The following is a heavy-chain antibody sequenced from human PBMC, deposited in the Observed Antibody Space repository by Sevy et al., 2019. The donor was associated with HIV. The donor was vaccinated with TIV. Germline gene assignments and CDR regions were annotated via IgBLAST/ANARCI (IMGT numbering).Heavy chain of an antibody. CDR2: ISGSGGRT. CDR1: GFTFTSYA. J-gene: IGHJ4*02. Sequence: GGSLRLSCAASGFTFTSYAMSWVRQAPGKGLEWVSGISGSGGRTYYADSVKGRFTISRDNSKNTLYLQMNSLRDEDKAVYYCGRDCYNSEAIYYFDYWGQGTLVTVSS. V-gene: IGHV3-23*01. CDR3: GRDCYNSEAIYYFDY. D-gene: IGHD5-12*01.